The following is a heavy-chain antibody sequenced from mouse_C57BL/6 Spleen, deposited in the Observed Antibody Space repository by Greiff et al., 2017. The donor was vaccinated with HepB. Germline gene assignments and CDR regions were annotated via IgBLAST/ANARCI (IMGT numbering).Heavy chain of an antibody. V-gene: IGHV1-80*01. CDR2: IYPGDGDT. J-gene: IGHJ2*01. Sequence: VQLVESGAELVKPGASVKISCKASGYAFSSYWMNWVKQRPGKGLEWIGQIYPGDGDTNYNGKFKGKATLTADKSSSTAYMQLSSLTSEDSAVYFCARSDYDGYFDYWGQGTTLTVSS. CDR1: GYAFSSYW. CDR3: ARSDYDGYFDY. D-gene: IGHD2-4*01.